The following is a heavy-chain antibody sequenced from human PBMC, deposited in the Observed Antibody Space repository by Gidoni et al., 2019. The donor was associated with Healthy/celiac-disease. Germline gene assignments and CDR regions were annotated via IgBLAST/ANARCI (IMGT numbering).Heavy chain of an antibody. J-gene: IGHJ6*02. CDR3: ARQTVITIFGVVTDYYYGMDV. CDR2: SYYSGST. CDR1: GGSISSGDYY. Sequence: QVQPQESGPGLVKPSQTLSLTCTVSGGSISSGDYYWSWIRQPPGKGLEWIGYSYYSGSTYYNPSLKSRVTISVDTSKSQFSLKLSSVTAADTAVYYCARQTVITIFGVVTDYYYGMDVWGQGTTVTVSS. V-gene: IGHV4-30-4*01. D-gene: IGHD3-3*01.